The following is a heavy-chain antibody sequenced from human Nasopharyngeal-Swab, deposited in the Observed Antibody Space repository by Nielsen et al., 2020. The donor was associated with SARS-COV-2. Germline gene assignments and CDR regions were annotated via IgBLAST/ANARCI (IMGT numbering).Heavy chain of an antibody. CDR1: GASFSGYY. CDR2: INHSGST. D-gene: IGHD3-10*01. V-gene: IGHV4-34*01. Sequence: SETLSLTCAVYGASFSGYYWSWIRQPPGKGLEWIGEINHSGSTNYNPSLKSRVTISVDTSKNQFSLKLSSVTAAYTAVYYCARRGLTGRGFDYWGQGTLVTVSS. CDR3: ARRGLTGRGFDY. J-gene: IGHJ4*02.